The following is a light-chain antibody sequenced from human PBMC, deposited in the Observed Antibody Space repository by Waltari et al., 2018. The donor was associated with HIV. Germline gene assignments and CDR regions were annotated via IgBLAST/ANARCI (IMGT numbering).Light chain of an antibody. V-gene: IGKV3-15*01. J-gene: IGKJ4*01. CDR3: QQYSDWPAFT. Sequence: DIVMTQPPATLSVSPAERPTLSCRANQGVRSGLAWYQQHPAQPPRLHIYAASTSATGSPARFSGSGSGTEFTLTISSLQSEDFAVYYCQQYSDWPAFTFGGGTKVEIK. CDR1: QGVRSG. CDR2: AAS.